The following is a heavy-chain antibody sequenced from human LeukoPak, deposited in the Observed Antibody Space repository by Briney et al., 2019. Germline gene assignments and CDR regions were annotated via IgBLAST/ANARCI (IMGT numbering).Heavy chain of an antibody. CDR3: ARDYYGSSGYPSYFDY. V-gene: IGHV1-2*02. Sequence: VASVKVSRKASGYTFTGYYMHWVRQAPGQGLEWMGWINPNSGGTNYAQKFQGRVTMTRGTSISTAYMELSRLRSDDTAVYYCARDYYGSSGYPSYFDYWGQGTLVTVSS. CDR1: GYTFTGYY. D-gene: IGHD3-22*01. CDR2: INPNSGGT. J-gene: IGHJ4*02.